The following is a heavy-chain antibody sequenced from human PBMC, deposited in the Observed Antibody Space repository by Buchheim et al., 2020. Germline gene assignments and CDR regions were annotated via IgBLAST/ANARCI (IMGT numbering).Heavy chain of an antibody. D-gene: IGHD3-3*01. CDR2: IKQDGSEK. V-gene: IGHV3-7*01. Sequence: EVQLVESGGGLVQPGGSLRLSCAASGFTFSSYWMSWVRQAPGKGLEWVANIKQDGSEKYYVDSVKGRFTISRDNAKNSLYLQMNSLRAEDTAVYYCARGVYDFWSGYYTGWYYYDGMDVWGQGTT. CDR3: ARGVYDFWSGYYTGWYYYDGMDV. CDR1: GFTFSSYW. J-gene: IGHJ6*02.